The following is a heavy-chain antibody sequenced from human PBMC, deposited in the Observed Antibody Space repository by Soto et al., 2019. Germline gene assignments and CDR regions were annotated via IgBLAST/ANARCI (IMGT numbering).Heavy chain of an antibody. J-gene: IGHJ5*02. CDR1: GGSINSEDYY. V-gene: IGHV4-31*03. Sequence: LSLTCTVSGGSINSEDYYWSWLRQQPGKGLEWIGYIYYTGYTYYNSSLQSRLNISIDTSQSQFSLQLSSVTAADMAVYFCAADATGYPFNWFDPWGQGIPVTVSS. D-gene: IGHD3-9*01. CDR2: IYYTGYT. CDR3: AADATGYPFNWFDP.